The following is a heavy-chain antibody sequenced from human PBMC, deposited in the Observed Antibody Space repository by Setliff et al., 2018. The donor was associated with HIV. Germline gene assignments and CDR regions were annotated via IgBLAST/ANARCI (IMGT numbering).Heavy chain of an antibody. CDR2: IGQDGSEK. CDR1: RFDFNNYW. D-gene: IGHD3-9*01. J-gene: IGHJ4*02. Sequence: LRLSCAASRFDFNNYWMCWVRQAPGKGLEWVANIGQDGSEKNYVDSVKGRFTISRDNAKNSMDLQMSSLRAEDTAVYYCVRDRDWAFDYWGQGILVTVSS. V-gene: IGHV3-7*01. CDR3: VRDRDWAFDY.